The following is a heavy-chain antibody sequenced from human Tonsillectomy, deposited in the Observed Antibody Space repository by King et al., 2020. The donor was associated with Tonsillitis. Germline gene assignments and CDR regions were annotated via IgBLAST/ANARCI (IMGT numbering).Heavy chain of an antibody. Sequence: QLVQSGAEVKKPGSSVKVSCKASGGTLSGYAISWVRQAPGQGLEWMGRIIPTLDVTNYAQNFQGRVTITADKSTSTAYMELSSLRSEDTAVYYCARDGCCSNINCAGPYYYYGLDVWGQGTTVTVSS. J-gene: IGHJ6*02. CDR3: ARDGCCSNINCAGPYYYYGLDV. V-gene: IGHV1-69*09. CDR1: GGTLSGYA. D-gene: IGHD2-2*01. CDR2: IIPTLDVT.